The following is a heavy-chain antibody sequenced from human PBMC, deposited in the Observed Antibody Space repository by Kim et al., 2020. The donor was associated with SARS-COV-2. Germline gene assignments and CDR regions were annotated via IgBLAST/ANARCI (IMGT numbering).Heavy chain of an antibody. J-gene: IGHJ1*01. V-gene: IGHV4-30-4*01. CDR3: ASHTSGSSYFQH. Sequence: SETLSLTCTVSGGSISSGADSWSWIRQPPGKGLEWIGYIHYSGGTYYNPSLKSRLTISIDTSKNQFSLKLSSVTAADTAVYYCASHTSGSSYFQHWGQGTLVTVSS. CDR1: GGSISSGADS. CDR2: IHYSGGT. D-gene: IGHD5-12*01.